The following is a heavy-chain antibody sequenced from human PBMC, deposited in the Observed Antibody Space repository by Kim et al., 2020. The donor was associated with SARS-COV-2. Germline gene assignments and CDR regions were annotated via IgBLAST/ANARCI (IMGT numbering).Heavy chain of an antibody. J-gene: IGHJ3*02. CDR3: ARDLVDYGSRSGHDAFDI. D-gene: IGHD3-10*01. Sequence: SETLSLTCTVSGGSISSGGYYWSWIRQHPGKGLEWIGYIYYSGSTYYNPSLKSRVTISVDTSKNQFSLKLSSVTAADTAVYYCARDLVDYGSRSGHDAFDIWGQGTMVTVSS. CDR1: GGSISSGGYY. V-gene: IGHV4-31*03. CDR2: IYYSGST.